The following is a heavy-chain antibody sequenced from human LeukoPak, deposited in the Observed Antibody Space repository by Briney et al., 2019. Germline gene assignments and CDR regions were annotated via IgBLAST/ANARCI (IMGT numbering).Heavy chain of an antibody. D-gene: IGHD3-10*01. CDR1: GFTFSSYW. Sequence: PGESLRLSCAASGFTFSSYWMQWVRQAPGEGLVWVSRIKTDGSSTSYADSVQGRFTISRDNGMNTLYLQMNSLRAEDTAVYYCARDPFGESTYWGRGILVTVSS. V-gene: IGHV3-74*01. CDR2: IKTDGSST. CDR3: ARDPFGESTY. J-gene: IGHJ4*02.